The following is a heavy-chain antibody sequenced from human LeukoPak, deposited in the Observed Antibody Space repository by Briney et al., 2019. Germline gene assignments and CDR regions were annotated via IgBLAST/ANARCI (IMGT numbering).Heavy chain of an antibody. CDR1: GFTFSNDW. CDR3: ARRYCSGGSCYSIYYYYYGMDV. CDR2: INSDGSRT. V-gene: IGHV3-74*01. Sequence: GGSLRLSCAASGFTFSNDWMHWVRQAPGKGLVWVSRINSDGSRTSYADSVKGRFTISRDNARNTLYVQLNSLRAEDTAVYYCARRYCSGGSCYSIYYYYYGMDVWGQGTTVTVSS. D-gene: IGHD2-15*01. J-gene: IGHJ6*02.